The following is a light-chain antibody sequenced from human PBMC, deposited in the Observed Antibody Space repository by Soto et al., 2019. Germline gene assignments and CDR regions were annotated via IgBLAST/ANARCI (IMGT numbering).Light chain of an antibody. J-gene: IGKJ1*01. Sequence: DIVLPQSPGTLSLSPGESYPLSRRASQSVRSTYLGWYQHKRGQATRLLIYGASNRATGIPDRFSGSGSGTDFTLNITRLEPEEFAVYYCKDYGSSPQTVGKGNKVAIK. CDR2: GAS. CDR3: KDYGSSPQT. V-gene: IGKV3-20*01. CDR1: QSVRSTY.